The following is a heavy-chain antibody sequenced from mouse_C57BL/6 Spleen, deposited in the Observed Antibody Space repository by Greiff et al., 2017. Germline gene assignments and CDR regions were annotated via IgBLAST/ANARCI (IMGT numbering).Heavy chain of an antibody. CDR2: FYPGSGSI. D-gene: IGHD1-1*01. CDR3: ARHEEGYYYWYFDV. J-gene: IGHJ1*03. CDR1: GYTFTEYS. V-gene: IGHV1-62-2*01. Sequence: QVQLQQPGAELVKPGASVKLSCKASGYTFTEYSIHWVKQRPGQGLEWIGWFYPGSGSIKYNEKFKDKATLTADKSSSTAYMELSRLTSEDSAVYFCARHEEGYYYWYFDVWGTGTTVTVSS.